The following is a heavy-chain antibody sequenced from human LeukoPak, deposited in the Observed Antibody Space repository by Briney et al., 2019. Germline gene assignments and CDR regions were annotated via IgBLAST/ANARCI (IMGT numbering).Heavy chain of an antibody. CDR3: ARYSGSYPHDAFDI. V-gene: IGHV4-39*07. CDR1: GGSISSSSYY. J-gene: IGHJ3*02. D-gene: IGHD1-26*01. CDR2: IYYSGST. Sequence: KSSETLSLTCTVSGGSISSSSYYWGWIRQPPGKGLEWIGSIYYSGSTSYNPSLKSRVTISVDTSKNHFSLKLSSVTAADTAVYYCARYSGSYPHDAFDIWGQGTMVTVSS.